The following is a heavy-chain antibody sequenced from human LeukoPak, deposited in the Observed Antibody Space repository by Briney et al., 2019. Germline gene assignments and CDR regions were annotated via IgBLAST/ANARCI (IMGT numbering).Heavy chain of an antibody. CDR2: IYYSGST. D-gene: IGHD3-10*01. V-gene: IGHV4-30-4*01. Sequence: PSQTLSLTCTVSGGSISSGDYYWSWIRQPPGKGLEWIGYIYYSGSTYYHPSLKSRVTISVDTSKNQFSLKLSSVTAADTAVYYCARGRVLIGWGGLLGDWFDPWGQGTLFTASS. CDR3: ARGRVLIGWGGLLGDWFDP. CDR1: GGSISSGDYY. J-gene: IGHJ5*02.